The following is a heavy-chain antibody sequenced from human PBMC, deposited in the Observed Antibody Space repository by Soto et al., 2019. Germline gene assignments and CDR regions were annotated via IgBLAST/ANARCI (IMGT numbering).Heavy chain of an antibody. CDR1: GFTVSSKY. Sequence: PGGSLRLSCAASGFTVSSKYMSWVRQAPGKGLEWVSVIYSGGSTYYAESVKGRFTISRDNSKNTLYLQMNSLRAEDTAVYYCARADYYDSSGNDYWGQGTLVTVSS. J-gene: IGHJ4*02. CDR3: ARADYYDSSGNDY. V-gene: IGHV3-53*01. D-gene: IGHD3-22*01. CDR2: IYSGGST.